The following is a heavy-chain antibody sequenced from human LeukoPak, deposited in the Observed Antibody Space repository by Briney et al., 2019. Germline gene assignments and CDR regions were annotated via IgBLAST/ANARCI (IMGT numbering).Heavy chain of an antibody. Sequence: SETLSLTCTVSGGSISSDYWSWIRQPPGKGLEWIGHIYYNGITNYNPSLESRVIMSVDTSKTHLSLRLSSVTAADTAVYYCARLHYDSSGNYYFDYWGQGTLVTVSS. D-gene: IGHD3-22*01. V-gene: IGHV4-59*01. J-gene: IGHJ4*02. CDR2: IYYNGIT. CDR1: GGSISSDY. CDR3: ARLHYDSSGNYYFDY.